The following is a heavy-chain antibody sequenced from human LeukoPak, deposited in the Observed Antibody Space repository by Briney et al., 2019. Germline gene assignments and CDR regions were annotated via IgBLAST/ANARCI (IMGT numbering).Heavy chain of an antibody. V-gene: IGHV4-4*02. Sequence: PSETLSLTCAVSGGSISSSNWWSWVRQPPGKGLEWIGEIYHSGSTNYNPSHKSRVTISVEKSKNQFSLKLSSVTAADTAVYYCARVGVGAINNSIPVNWFDPWGQGTLVTVSS. D-gene: IGHD1-26*01. CDR1: GGSISSSNW. CDR3: ARVGVGAINNSIPVNWFDP. J-gene: IGHJ5*02. CDR2: IYHSGST.